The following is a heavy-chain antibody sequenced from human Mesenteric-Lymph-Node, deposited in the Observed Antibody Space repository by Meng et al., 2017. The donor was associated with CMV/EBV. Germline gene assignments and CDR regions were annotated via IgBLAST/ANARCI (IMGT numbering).Heavy chain of an antibody. J-gene: IGHJ4*02. Sequence: QVQLVESGGGLVKPGGSLGLSCAASGFTFSDYYMSWIRQAPGKGLEWVSYISSSGSTIDYADSVVGRFTISRDNAKNSVSLQMNSLRVEDTAVYYCARDNGGNSVLDNWGQGTLVTVSS. CDR1: GFTFSDYY. CDR2: ISSSGSTI. D-gene: IGHD4-23*01. CDR3: ARDNGGNSVLDN. V-gene: IGHV3-11*01.